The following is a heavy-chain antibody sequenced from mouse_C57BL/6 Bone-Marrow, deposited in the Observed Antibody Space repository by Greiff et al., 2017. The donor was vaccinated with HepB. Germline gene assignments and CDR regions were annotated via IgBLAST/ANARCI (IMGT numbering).Heavy chain of an antibody. V-gene: IGHV1-19*01. CDR2: INPYNGGT. Sequence: VQLQQSGPVLVKPGASVKMSCKASGYTFTDYYMNWVKQSHGKSLEWIGVINPYNGGTSYNQKFKGKATLTVNKSSSTAYMELNSLTSEDSAVYCCARLYYYGSSSAWFAYWGQGTLVTVSA. CDR3: ARLYYYGSSSAWFAY. J-gene: IGHJ3*01. CDR1: GYTFTDYY. D-gene: IGHD1-1*01.